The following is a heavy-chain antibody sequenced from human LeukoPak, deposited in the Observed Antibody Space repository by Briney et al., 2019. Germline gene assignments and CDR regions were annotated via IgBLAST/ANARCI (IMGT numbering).Heavy chain of an antibody. V-gene: IGHV1-18*01. CDR2: ISAYNGNT. Sequence: ASVKVSCKASGYTFTSYGISRVRQAPGQGLEWMGWISAYNGNTNYAQKLQGRVTMTTDTSTSTAYMELRSLRSDDTAVYYCARDQSTAVADDYYYYMDVWGKGTTVTISS. D-gene: IGHD6-19*01. CDR1: GYTFTSYG. J-gene: IGHJ6*03. CDR3: ARDQSTAVADDYYYYMDV.